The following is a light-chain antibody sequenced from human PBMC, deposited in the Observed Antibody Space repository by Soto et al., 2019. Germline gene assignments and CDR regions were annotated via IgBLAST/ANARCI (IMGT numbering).Light chain of an antibody. CDR1: QGISGD. CDR3: QQFKSYPIT. V-gene: IGKV1-9*01. CDR2: AAS. Sequence: DIQLTQSPSFLSASVGDRVTITCRASQGISGDLAWYQQNPGKAPKLLIYAASTLQNGVPSTFSGSGSGTEFTLTISSLQPEDFGTYYCQQFKSYPITFGQGTRLEIK. J-gene: IGKJ5*01.